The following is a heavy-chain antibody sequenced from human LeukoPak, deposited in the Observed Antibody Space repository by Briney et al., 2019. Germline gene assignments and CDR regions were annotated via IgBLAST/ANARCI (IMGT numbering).Heavy chain of an antibody. D-gene: IGHD2-2*01. CDR2: INHSGST. V-gene: IGHV4-34*01. CDR1: GGSFSGYY. J-gene: IGHJ4*02. CDR3: ARRPRYCSSTSCHPHFDY. Sequence: TSETLSLTCAVYGGSFSGYYWSWIRQPPGKGLEWIGEINHSGSTNYNPSLKSRVTISVDTSKNQFSLKPSSVTAADTAVYYCARRPRYCSSTSCHPHFDYWGQGTLVTVSS.